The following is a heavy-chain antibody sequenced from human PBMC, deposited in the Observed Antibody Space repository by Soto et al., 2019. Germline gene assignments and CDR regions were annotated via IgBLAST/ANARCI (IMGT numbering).Heavy chain of an antibody. D-gene: IGHD6-19*01. CDR1: GFTFSSYA. CDR2: ISGSGGST. Sequence: EVQLLESGGGLVQPGGSLRLSCAASGFTFSSYAMSWVRQAPGKGLEWVSAISGSGGSTYYADSVKGRFTISRDNSKNTLYLRMSSLRAVDTAVYYCAKDPHRIAVPSTLHFDYWGQGTLVTVSS. V-gene: IGHV3-23*01. J-gene: IGHJ4*02. CDR3: AKDPHRIAVPSTLHFDY.